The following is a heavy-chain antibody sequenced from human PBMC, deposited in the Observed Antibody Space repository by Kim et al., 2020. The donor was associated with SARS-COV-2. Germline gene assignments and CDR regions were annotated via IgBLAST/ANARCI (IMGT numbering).Heavy chain of an antibody. J-gene: IGHJ4*02. Sequence: SQTLSLTCAISGDSVSSNSAAWNWIRQSPSRGLEWLGRTYYRSKWYNDYAVSVKSRITINPDTSKNQFSLQLNSVTPEDTAVYYCARDLVTTRGYDLIYSSGWYSSPFDYWGQGTLVTVSS. V-gene: IGHV6-1*01. CDR2: TYYRSKWYN. CDR3: ARDLVTTRGYDLIYSSGWYSSPFDY. CDR1: GDSVSSNSAA. D-gene: IGHD6-19*01.